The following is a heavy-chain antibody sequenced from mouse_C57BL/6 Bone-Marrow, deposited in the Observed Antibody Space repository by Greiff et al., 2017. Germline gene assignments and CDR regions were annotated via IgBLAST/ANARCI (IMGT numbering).Heavy chain of an antibody. J-gene: IGHJ2*01. D-gene: IGHD2-12*01. CDR1: GFNFKDYY. Sequence: VQLQQSGAELVRPGASVKLSCTASGFNFKDYYMHWVKQRPEQGLEWIGWIDPENGDTEYASKFQGKATITADPSSNTAYLQLSSLTSEDTAVYYSTPYYSLDYGGRGTTLTVTS. CDR3: TPYYSLDY. V-gene: IGHV14-4*01. CDR2: IDPENGDT.